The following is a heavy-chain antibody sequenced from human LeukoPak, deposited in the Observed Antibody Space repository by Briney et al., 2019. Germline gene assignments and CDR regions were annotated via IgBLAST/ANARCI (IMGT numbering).Heavy chain of an antibody. CDR1: GYTFTSYG. CDR2: ISAYNGNT. Sequence: ASVKVTCKASGYTFTSYGISWVRQAPGPGLEWMGWISAYNGNTNYAQKLQGRVTMTTDTSTSTAYMELRSLRSDDTAVYYCARSPVTLWSGELRYYYYYYMDVWGKGTEVTVSS. CDR3: ARSPVTLWSGELRYYYYYYMDV. J-gene: IGHJ6*03. D-gene: IGHD3-10*01. V-gene: IGHV1-18*01.